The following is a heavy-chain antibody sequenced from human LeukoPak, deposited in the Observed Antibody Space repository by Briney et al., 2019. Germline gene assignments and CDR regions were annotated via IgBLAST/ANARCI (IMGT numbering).Heavy chain of an antibody. Sequence: GGSLRLSCAASRFTFSDSSMNWVRQAPGKGLEWISYISSTSTIIYYADSVKGRFTISRDNAKNSMYLKMNTLRAEQTAVYYCVREPSQGAFDIWGQGTMVTVSS. V-gene: IGHV3-48*01. CDR1: RFTFSDSS. CDR3: VREPSQGAFDI. J-gene: IGHJ3*02. CDR2: ISSTSTII.